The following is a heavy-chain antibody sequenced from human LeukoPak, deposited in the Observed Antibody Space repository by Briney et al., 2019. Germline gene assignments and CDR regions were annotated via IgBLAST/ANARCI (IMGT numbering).Heavy chain of an antibody. Sequence: ASVKVSCKASGYTFTGYYMHWVRQAPGQGLKWMGWINPNSGGTNYAQKFQGRVTMTRDTSISTAYMELSRLRSDDTAVYYCAKTGGYSYGYHWFDPWGQGTLVTVSS. CDR1: GYTFTGYY. CDR3: AKTGGYSYGYHWFDP. CDR2: INPNSGGT. J-gene: IGHJ5*02. V-gene: IGHV1-2*02. D-gene: IGHD5-18*01.